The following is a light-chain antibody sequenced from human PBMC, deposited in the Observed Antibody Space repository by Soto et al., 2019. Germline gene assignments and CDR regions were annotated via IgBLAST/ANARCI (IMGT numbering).Light chain of an antibody. CDR1: QSISSY. Sequence: DIQMTQSPSSLSASVGDRATITCRASQSISSYLNWYQQKPGKAPKLLIYAASTLQRVVPSRFSGSGFGTDFTLTISSLQPEDFATYYCQQSYSTPFTFGPGTKVDI. V-gene: IGKV1-39*01. CDR2: AAS. J-gene: IGKJ3*01. CDR3: QQSYSTPFT.